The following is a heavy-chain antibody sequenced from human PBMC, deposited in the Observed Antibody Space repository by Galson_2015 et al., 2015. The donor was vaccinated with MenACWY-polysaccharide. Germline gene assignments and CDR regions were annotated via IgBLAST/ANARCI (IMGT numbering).Heavy chain of an antibody. CDR3: ARRPSTVTSFGWFDP. CDR1: GASISSGGHY. V-gene: IGHV4-31*03. J-gene: IGHJ5*02. Sequence: TLSLTCTVSGASISSGGHYWTRVRQHPGEGLAWIGYMRNSGSSNYNPPLKSRVVISVDTSKNQFSLSLTSVTAADTAVYYCARRPSTVTSFGWFDPWGQGTLVTVSS. D-gene: IGHD4-17*01. CDR2: MRNSGSS.